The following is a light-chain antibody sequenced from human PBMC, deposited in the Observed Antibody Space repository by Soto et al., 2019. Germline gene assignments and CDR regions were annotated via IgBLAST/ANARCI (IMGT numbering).Light chain of an antibody. V-gene: IGKV1-27*01. CDR1: QGINTN. Sequence: DIQMTQSPSSLSASVGDRVTITCRASQGINTNLAWYQQKPGKVPKLLIYAASTLQSGVPSRFSGSRSGTDFTLTISSLQPEDVATYYCQKYNSAPWTFGQGTKVEIK. CDR3: QKYNSAPWT. J-gene: IGKJ1*01. CDR2: AAS.